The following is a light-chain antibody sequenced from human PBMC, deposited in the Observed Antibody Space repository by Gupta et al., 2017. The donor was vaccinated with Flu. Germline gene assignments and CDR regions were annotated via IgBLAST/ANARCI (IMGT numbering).Light chain of an antibody. J-gene: IGLJ2*01. CDR2: DDS. Sequence: SYVLTQPPSVSVALGPTARSSCEGVNVGTKSVHWYQQKPGPAPVLVVDDDSDRPSGIPERCSGSNYGSVATLTISGVEAGDEADYYWQVCDYGSGNVGFGGGTKLPV. V-gene: IGLV3-21*02. CDR3: QVCDYGSGNVG. CDR1: NVGTKS.